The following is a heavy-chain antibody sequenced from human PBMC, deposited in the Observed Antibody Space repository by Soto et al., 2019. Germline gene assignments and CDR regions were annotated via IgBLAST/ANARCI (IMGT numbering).Heavy chain of an antibody. CDR2: IWSDGGGK. CDR1: GFTFSNYG. J-gene: IGHJ6*03. Sequence: QVQLMESVGGVVQPDKSLRLSCAASGFTFSNYGMHWVRQAPGKGLEWVAVIWSDGGGKYYAASVKGRFSISRDNSKNTLYLQMNSLGADDTAVYYCARDRTGKHYMDVWGKGTAVTVSS. V-gene: IGHV3-33*01. CDR3: ARDRTGKHYMDV. D-gene: IGHD1-1*01.